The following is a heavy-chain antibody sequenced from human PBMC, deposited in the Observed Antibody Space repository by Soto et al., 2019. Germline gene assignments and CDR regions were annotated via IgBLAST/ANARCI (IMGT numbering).Heavy chain of an antibody. J-gene: IGHJ3*02. V-gene: IGHV1-46*03. Sequence: ASVKVSCKASGYTFTSYYMHCVRQAPGQGREWMGIINPSGGSTSYAQKFQGRVTMTRDTSTSTVYMELSSLRSEDTAVYYCAGVFTYYDFWSGYGAFDISGQGTMVTVS. CDR2: INPSGGST. CDR1: GYTFTSYY. CDR3: AGVFTYYDFWSGYGAFDI. D-gene: IGHD3-3*01.